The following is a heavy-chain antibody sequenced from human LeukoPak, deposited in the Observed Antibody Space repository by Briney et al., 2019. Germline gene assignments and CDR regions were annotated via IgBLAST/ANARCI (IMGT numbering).Heavy chain of an antibody. CDR1: GFTFSSYW. J-gene: IGHJ4*02. Sequence: GGSLRLSCAASGFTFSSYWMHWVRQAPGKGLVWVSRINSDGSSTSYADSVKGRFTISGDNAKNTLYLQMNSLRADDTAVYYCAKDGGRYRFDYWGQGTMVTVSS. D-gene: IGHD3-16*02. V-gene: IGHV3-74*01. CDR3: AKDGGRYRFDY. CDR2: INSDGSST.